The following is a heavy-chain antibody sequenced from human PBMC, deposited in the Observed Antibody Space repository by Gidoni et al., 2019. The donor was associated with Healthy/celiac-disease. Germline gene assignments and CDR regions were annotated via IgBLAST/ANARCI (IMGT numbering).Heavy chain of an antibody. CDR1: GFTFGSYA. D-gene: IGHD3-3*01. J-gene: IGHJ4*02. V-gene: IGHV3-30-3*01. Sequence: QLQLVESGGGVVQPGRSLRLSCAASGFTFGSYAMHWVRQAPGKGLEWVAVISYDGSNKYYADSVKGRFTISRDNSKNTLYLQMNSLRAEDTAVYYCAKAYYDFWSGYSPPRWAIDYWGQGTLVTVSS. CDR3: AKAYYDFWSGYSPPRWAIDY. CDR2: ISYDGSNK.